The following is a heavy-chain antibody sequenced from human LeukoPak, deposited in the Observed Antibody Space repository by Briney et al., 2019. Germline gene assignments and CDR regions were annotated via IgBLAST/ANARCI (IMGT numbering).Heavy chain of an antibody. CDR2: ISGSGGST. Sequence: GGSLRLSCAASGFTFSSYAMSWVRQAPGKGLEWVSAISGSGGSTYYADSVKGRSTISRDNSKNTLYLQMNSLRAEDTAVYYCAKVYCSGGSCYYGMDVWGQGPTVTVSS. J-gene: IGHJ6*02. D-gene: IGHD2-15*01. CDR3: AKVYCSGGSCYYGMDV. CDR1: GFTFSSYA. V-gene: IGHV3-23*01.